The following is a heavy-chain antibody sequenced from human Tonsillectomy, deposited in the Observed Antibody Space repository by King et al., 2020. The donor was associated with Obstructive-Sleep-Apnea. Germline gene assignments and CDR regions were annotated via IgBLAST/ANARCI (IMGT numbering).Heavy chain of an antibody. D-gene: IGHD6-13*01. CDR3: ARRGIAAIT. V-gene: IGHV4-34*01. CDR1: GGSFSGYY. Sequence: HVQLPQWGAGLLKPSETLSLTCAVYGGSFSGYYWSWIRQPPGKGLEWIGEINHSGSTNYNPSLKSRVTISVDTSKNRFSLKLSSVTAADTAVYYCARRGIAAITWGQGTLVTVSS. CDR2: INHSGST. J-gene: IGHJ5*02.